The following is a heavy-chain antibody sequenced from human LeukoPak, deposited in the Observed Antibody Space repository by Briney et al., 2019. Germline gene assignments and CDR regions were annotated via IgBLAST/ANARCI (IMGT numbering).Heavy chain of an antibody. J-gene: IGHJ5*02. CDR2: MNPNSGNT. V-gene: IGHV1-8*01. D-gene: IGHD6-13*01. Sequence: GASVKVSCKASGYTFTTYDMTWVRQATGQGLEWMGWMNPNSGNTGYAQKFLGRVTMTRNTSISTAYMELSSLRSEDTAVYYCARGRDRLYSSSWYRAVVWFDPWGQGTLVTVSS. CDR3: ARGRDRLYSSSWYRAVVWFDP. CDR1: GYTFTTYD.